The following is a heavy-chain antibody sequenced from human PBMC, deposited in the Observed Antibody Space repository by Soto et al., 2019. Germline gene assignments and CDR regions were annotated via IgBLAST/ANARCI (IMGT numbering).Heavy chain of an antibody. CDR1: GGSISSSSYY. J-gene: IGHJ5*02. Sequence: SETLSLTCTVSGGSISSSSYYWGWIRQPPGKGLEWIGSIYYSGSTYYNPSLKSRVTISVDTSKNQFSLKLSSVTAADTAVYYCARSTMVRGVITKYNWFDPWGQGTLVTGSS. D-gene: IGHD3-10*01. CDR2: IYYSGST. V-gene: IGHV4-39*01. CDR3: ARSTMVRGVITKYNWFDP.